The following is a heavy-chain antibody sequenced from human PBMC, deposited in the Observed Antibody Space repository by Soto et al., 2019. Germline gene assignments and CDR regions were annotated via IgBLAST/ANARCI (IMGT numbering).Heavy chain of an antibody. CDR2: IGGSGGTK. J-gene: IGHJ4*02. CDR3: AKDHYYDSSGYYNYFEY. V-gene: IGHV3-23*01. D-gene: IGHD3-22*01. Sequence: VQLLESGGGLVQPGGSLRLSCAASGFTFNSYAMSWVRQAPGKGLEWVSNIGGSGGTKYYADSVKGRFTISRDNSKNTLYLQMNSLRAEDTAVYYCAKDHYYDSSGYYNYFEYWGQGTLVAVSS. CDR1: GFTFNSYA.